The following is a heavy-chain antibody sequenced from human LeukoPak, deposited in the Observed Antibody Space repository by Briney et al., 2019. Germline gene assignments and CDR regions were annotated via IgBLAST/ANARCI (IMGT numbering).Heavy chain of an antibody. J-gene: IGHJ3*02. CDR1: GFTFGDYA. CDR2: IRSKAYGGTT. V-gene: IGHV3-49*04. Sequence: GRSLRLSCTASGFTFGDYAMSWVRQAPGKGLERVGFIRSKAYGGTTEYAASVKGRFTISRDDSKSIAYLQMNSLKTEDTAVYYCTRGELIADAFDIWGQGTMVTVSS. CDR3: TRGELIADAFDI. D-gene: IGHD1-7*01.